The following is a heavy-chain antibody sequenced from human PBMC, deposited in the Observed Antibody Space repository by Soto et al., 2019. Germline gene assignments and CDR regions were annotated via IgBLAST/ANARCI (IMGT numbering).Heavy chain of an antibody. CDR3: AATVFGEYSHYALDV. CDR2: IYHTGTT. V-gene: IGHV4-30-2*01. CDR1: GDSITSEGHS. Sequence: QLQLQESGSGLVKPSQTLSLTCAVSGDSITSEGHSWSWIRQPPGKALEWIGDIYHTGTTNYTAALKSRVTISLDRSNNQISLSLNSVTAADAAVYYCAATVFGEYSHYALDVWGQGTTVTVSS. D-gene: IGHD3-3*01. J-gene: IGHJ6*02.